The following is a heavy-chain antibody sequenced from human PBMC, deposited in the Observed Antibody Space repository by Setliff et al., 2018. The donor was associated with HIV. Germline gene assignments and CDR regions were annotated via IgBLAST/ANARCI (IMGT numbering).Heavy chain of an antibody. J-gene: IGHJ6*02. CDR2: IYASGST. CDR1: GGSISSGYYY. D-gene: IGHD3-10*01. CDR3: VREGGRITMVRGVPSGGLDV. Sequence: PSETLSLTCTVSGGSISSGYYYWTWIRQPAEKGLEWIGRIYASGSTNYNPSLRSRVAISVDTSKNHFSLNLSSVTAADTAVYYCVREGGRITMVRGVPSGGLDVWGQGTTVTVSS. V-gene: IGHV4-61*02.